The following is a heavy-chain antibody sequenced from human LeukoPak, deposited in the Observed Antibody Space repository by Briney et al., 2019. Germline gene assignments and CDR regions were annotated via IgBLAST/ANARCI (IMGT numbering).Heavy chain of an antibody. J-gene: IGHJ4*02. Sequence: PGGSLRLSCAASGFIFSDYYMSWIRQAPGKGLEWVSDINSRGDTIQYADSVRGRFTIPRDNAKNSLYLQMNSLKTEDTAVYYCARAGCNSTSCYALWYFDYWGQGSLVTVSS. CDR1: GFIFSDYY. V-gene: IGHV3-11*04. D-gene: IGHD2-2*01. CDR3: ARAGCNSTSCYALWYFDY. CDR2: INSRGDTI.